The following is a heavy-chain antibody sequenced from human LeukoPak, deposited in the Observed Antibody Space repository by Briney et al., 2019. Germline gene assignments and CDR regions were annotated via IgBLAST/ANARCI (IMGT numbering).Heavy chain of an antibody. J-gene: IGHJ4*02. V-gene: IGHV1-69*05. CDR2: IIPIFGTA. Sequence: SVKVSCKASGGTFSSYAISWVRQAPGQGPEWMGRIIPIFGTANYAQKFQGRVTITTDESTSTAYMELSSLRSEDTAVYYCAREDGSYKYYFDYWGQGTLVTVSS. CDR1: GGTFSSYA. D-gene: IGHD1-26*01. CDR3: AREDGSYKYYFDY.